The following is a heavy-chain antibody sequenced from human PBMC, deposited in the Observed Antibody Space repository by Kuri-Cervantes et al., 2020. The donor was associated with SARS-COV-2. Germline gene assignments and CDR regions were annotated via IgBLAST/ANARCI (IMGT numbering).Heavy chain of an antibody. V-gene: IGHV3-30-3*01. J-gene: IGHJ5*02. CDR3: ATIAIVVVFNNWFDP. CDR2: ISYDGSNK. D-gene: IGHD2-2*01. Sequence: GESLKISCAASGFNFSRTDMHWVRQAPGKGLEWVAVISYDGSNKYYADSVKGRFTISRDNSKNTLYLQMNSLRAEDTAVYYCATIAIVVVFNNWFDPWGQGTLVTVSS. CDR1: GFNFSRTD.